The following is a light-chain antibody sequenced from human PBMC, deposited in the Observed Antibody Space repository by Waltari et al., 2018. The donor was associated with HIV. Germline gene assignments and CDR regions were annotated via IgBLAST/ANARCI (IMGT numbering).Light chain of an antibody. J-gene: IGLJ2*01. Sequence: QSVVTQEPSMTVSPGGKVTLTCSSATVLDASGPYVNWFQQKPGHPPRPLIYSSTRKHPLPPERFSASLVGDRAALTLSNVWPEDQADYYCMLFFRTSYLFGGGTRVTVL. CDR3: MLFFRTSYL. CDR2: SST. CDR1: TVLDASGPY. V-gene: IGLV7-43*01.